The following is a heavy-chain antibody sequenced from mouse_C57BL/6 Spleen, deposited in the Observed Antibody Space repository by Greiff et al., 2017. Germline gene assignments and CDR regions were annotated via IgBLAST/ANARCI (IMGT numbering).Heavy chain of an antibody. V-gene: IGHV1-7*01. CDR2: INPSSGYT. D-gene: IGHD2-3*01. CDR3: ATLGWVLRLFSY. J-gene: IGHJ3*01. Sequence: QVQLKQSGAELAKPGASVKLSCKASGYTFTSYWMHWVKQRPGQGLEWIGYINPSSGYTMYNQKFKDKATLTEDKSSTTAYLQLSSLTYEDSAVYYCATLGWVLRLFSYWGPGPLVTVSA. CDR1: GYTFTSYW.